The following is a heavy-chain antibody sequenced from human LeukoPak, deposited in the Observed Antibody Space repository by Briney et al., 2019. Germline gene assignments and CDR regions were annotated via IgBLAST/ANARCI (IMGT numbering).Heavy chain of an antibody. CDR3: ARWTVLYASPRSTVPY. CDR1: GGTFISYG. Sequence: ASVKVSCKASGGTFISYGISWVRQAPGQGLEWMGWINPNSGGTNYAQKFQGRVTMTRDTCISTAYMYLSSLISDDTAVYYCARWTVLYASPRSTVPYWGQGTLVTVSS. D-gene: IGHD2-8*02. CDR2: INPNSGGT. V-gene: IGHV1-2*02. J-gene: IGHJ4*02.